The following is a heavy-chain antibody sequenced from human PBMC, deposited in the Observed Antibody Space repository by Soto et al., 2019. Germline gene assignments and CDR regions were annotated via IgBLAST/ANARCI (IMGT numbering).Heavy chain of an antibody. J-gene: IGHJ4*02. CDR2: LSYGAKNK. D-gene: IGHD3-3*01. CDR3: VREEFEDGRGHFTN. CDR1: GFTFSAYV. V-gene: IGHV3-30*19. Sequence: QVLLVESGGGVVQPGGSLRLSCAASGFTFSAYVMHWVRQAPGKGLEWMAILSYGAKNKYYADSVKGRFTISRDISESTLYLQMDSLRTEDTAVYYCVREEFEDGRGHFTNWGQGTLVSVSS.